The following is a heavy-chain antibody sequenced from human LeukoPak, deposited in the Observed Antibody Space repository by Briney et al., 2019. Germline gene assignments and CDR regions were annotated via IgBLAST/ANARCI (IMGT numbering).Heavy chain of an antibody. CDR3: ASVEMATMLY. V-gene: IGHV3-23*01. CDR1: GFTFSSYA. CDR2: ISGSGGST. D-gene: IGHD5-24*01. Sequence: GGSLRLSCAASGFTFSSYAMSWVRQAPGKGLEWVSGISGSGGSTYYADSVKGRFTISRDNSKNTLYLQMNSLRAEDTAVYYCASVEMATMLYWGQGTLVTVSS. J-gene: IGHJ4*02.